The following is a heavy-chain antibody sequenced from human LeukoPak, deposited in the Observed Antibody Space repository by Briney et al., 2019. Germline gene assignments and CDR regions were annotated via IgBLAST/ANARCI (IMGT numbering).Heavy chain of an antibody. CDR2: ISGSGGST. CDR1: GFTFSSYA. CDR3: AKDRANYYDSSGYLRGFDY. V-gene: IGHV3-23*01. Sequence: PGGSLRLSCAASGFTFSSYAMSWVRQAPGKGLGWVSAISGSGGSTYYADSVKGRFTISRDNSKNTLYLQMNSLRAEDTAVYYCAKDRANYYDSSGYLRGFDYWGQGTLVTVSS. J-gene: IGHJ4*02. D-gene: IGHD3-22*01.